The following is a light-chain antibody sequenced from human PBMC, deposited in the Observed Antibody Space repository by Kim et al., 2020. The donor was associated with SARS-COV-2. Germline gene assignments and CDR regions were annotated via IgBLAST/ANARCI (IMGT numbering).Light chain of an antibody. V-gene: IGKV1-5*03. Sequence: DIQMTQSPSTPSASVGDRVTITCRASESISNWLAWYQQKPGRPPRLLIYLASSLESGVPSRFSGSGSGTEFSLTITSLQPDDFATYYCQHYSRFPYTFGQGTKVDIK. CDR1: ESISNW. CDR2: LAS. J-gene: IGKJ2*01. CDR3: QHYSRFPYT.